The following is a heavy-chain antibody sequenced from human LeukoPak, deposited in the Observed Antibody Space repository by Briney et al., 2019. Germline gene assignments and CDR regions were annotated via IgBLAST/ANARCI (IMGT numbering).Heavy chain of an antibody. D-gene: IGHD6-6*01. Sequence: PSETLSLTCTVSGGSISSYYWSWIRQPPGKGLEWIGYIYYSGSTNYNPSLKSRVTISVDTSKNQFSLKLSSVTAADTAVYYCARHISSSLFDYWGQGTLVTVSS. V-gene: IGHV4-59*08. CDR1: GGSISSYY. CDR2: IYYSGST. CDR3: ARHISSSLFDY. J-gene: IGHJ4*02.